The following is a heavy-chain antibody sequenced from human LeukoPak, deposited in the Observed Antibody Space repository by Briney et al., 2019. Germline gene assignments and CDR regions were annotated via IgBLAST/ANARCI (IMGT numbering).Heavy chain of an antibody. CDR2: IYTSGST. V-gene: IGHV4-4*07. Sequence: SETLSLTCTVSGDSISSYYWSWIRQPAGKGLEWIGRIYTSGSTNYNPSLKSRVTMSVDTSKNQFSLKLSSVTAADTAVYYCARDSPYSSGRYDFAFDIWGQGTMVTVSS. CDR1: GDSISSYY. J-gene: IGHJ3*02. CDR3: ARDSPYSSGRYDFAFDI. D-gene: IGHD6-19*01.